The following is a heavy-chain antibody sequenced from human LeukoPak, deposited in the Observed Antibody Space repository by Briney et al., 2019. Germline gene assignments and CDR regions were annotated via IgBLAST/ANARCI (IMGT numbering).Heavy chain of an antibody. CDR1: GFSVSNNH. CDR2: LFSGAST. J-gene: IGHJ5*02. CDR3: AKDSTGIAAAEWFDP. D-gene: IGHD6-13*01. V-gene: IGHV3-53*05. Sequence: AGGSLRLSCGVSGFSVSNNHMSWVRQAPGKGLEWLSVLFSGASTNYADSVKGRFTISRDNSKNTLYLQMNSLRAEDTAVYYCAKDSTGIAAAEWFDPWGQGTLVTVSS.